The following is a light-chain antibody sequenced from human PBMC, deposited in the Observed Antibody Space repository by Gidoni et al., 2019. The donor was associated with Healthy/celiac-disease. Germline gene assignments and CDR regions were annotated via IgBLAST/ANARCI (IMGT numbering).Light chain of an antibody. CDR3: QQYNSYPCS. CDR1: QSISSW. CDR2: KAS. Sequence: DIQMTQSPSTLSASVGDRVTITCRASQSISSWLAWYQQKPGKAPKLLIYKASSLESGVPSRFSGSGSGTEFTLTISSLQPDDFATYYCQQYNSYPCSFGQXTKAGDQT. V-gene: IGKV1-5*03. J-gene: IGKJ2*04.